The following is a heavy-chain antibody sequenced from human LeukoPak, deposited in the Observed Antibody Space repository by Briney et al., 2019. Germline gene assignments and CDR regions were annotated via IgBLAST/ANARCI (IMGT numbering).Heavy chain of an antibody. J-gene: IGHJ4*02. CDR1: GYTXTELS. CDR2: FDPEDGET. Sequence: ASVKVSCKVSGYTXTELSMHWVRQAPGKGLDWMGGFDPEDGETIYAQKFQGRVTMTEDTSADTAYMELSSLRSEDTAVYYCATLSSGWSYAMLNFDNWGQGTLVTVSS. D-gene: IGHD6-19*01. CDR3: ATLSSGWSYAMLNFDN. V-gene: IGHV1-24*01.